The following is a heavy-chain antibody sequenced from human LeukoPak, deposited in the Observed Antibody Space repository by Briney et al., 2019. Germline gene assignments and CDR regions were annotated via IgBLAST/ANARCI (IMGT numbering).Heavy chain of an antibody. CDR3: ARGIAAAGFDFDY. V-gene: IGHV3-21*01. J-gene: IGHJ4*02. CDR2: ISSSSSYI. CDR1: GFTFSSYS. D-gene: IGHD6-13*01. Sequence: GGSLRLSCAASGFTFSSYSMNWVRQAPGKGLEWVSSISSSSSYIYYADSVKGRFTISRDNAKNSLYLQMNSLGAEDTAVYYCARGIAAAGFDFDYWGQGTLVTVSS.